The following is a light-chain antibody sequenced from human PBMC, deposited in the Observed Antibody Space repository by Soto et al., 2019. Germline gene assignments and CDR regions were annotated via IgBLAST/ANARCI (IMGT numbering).Light chain of an antibody. CDR2: AAS. Sequence: DIQMTQSPSSLSASVRDRVTITCRASQGISNYLAWYQQKPGKVPKLLIYAASTLQSGVPSRFSGSGSGTYFTLTISSLQPEDVATYYWQKYDSAPCTFGQGTKVEIK. V-gene: IGKV1-27*01. CDR3: QKYDSAPCT. CDR1: QGISNY. J-gene: IGKJ1*01.